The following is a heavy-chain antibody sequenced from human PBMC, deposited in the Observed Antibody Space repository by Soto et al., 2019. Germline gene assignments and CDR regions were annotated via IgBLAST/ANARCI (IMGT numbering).Heavy chain of an antibody. Sequence: QVQLVQSAAEVKKPGASVKVSCKASGYTLTNYAISWVRQAPGQGPEWMGWINTYNGNSNYAQKFQCRVTMTTDTSTNTAYMELRSLTSDDTAVYYCARDCTGGSCFCIYWGQGTLVTVSS. D-gene: IGHD2-15*01. V-gene: IGHV1-18*01. CDR1: GYTLTNYA. J-gene: IGHJ4*02. CDR3: ARDCTGGSCFCIY. CDR2: INTYNGNS.